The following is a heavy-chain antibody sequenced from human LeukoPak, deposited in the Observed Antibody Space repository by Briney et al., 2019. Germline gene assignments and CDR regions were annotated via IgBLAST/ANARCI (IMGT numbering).Heavy chain of an antibody. CDR1: GFTFSSYG. CDR2: IRYDGSNK. D-gene: IGHD3-10*01. Sequence: GGSLRLSCAASGFTFSSYGMHWVRQAPGKGLEWVAFIRYDGSNKYYADSVKGRFTISRDNSKNTLYLQVNSLRAEDTAVYYCAKVWGSGSYYSSIFDYWGQGTLVTVSS. CDR3: AKVWGSGSYYSSIFDY. J-gene: IGHJ4*02. V-gene: IGHV3-30*02.